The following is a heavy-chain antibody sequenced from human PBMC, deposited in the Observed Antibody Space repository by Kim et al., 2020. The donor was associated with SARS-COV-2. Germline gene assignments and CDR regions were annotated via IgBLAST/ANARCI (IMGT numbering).Heavy chain of an antibody. Sequence: DSVKGRFTISRDNARNSLYLQMNSLRAEDTALYYCAKDKRVGATTSAFDYWGQGTLVTVSS. D-gene: IGHD1-26*01. CDR3: AKDKRVGATTSAFDY. J-gene: IGHJ4*02. V-gene: IGHV3-9*01.